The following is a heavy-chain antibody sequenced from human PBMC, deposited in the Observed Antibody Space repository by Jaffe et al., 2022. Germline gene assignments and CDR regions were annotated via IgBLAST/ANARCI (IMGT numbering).Heavy chain of an antibody. V-gene: IGHV3-49*03. J-gene: IGHJ4*02. Sequence: EVQLVESGGGLVQPGRSLRLSCTASGFTFGDYAMSWFRQAPGKGLEWVGFIRSKAYGGTTEYAASVKGRFTISRDDSKSIAYLQMNSLKTEDTAVYYCTRVGYCGGDCYYLIGGASYFDYWGQGTLVTVSS. CDR1: GFTFGDYA. CDR2: IRSKAYGGTT. CDR3: TRVGYCGGDCYYLIGGASYFDY. D-gene: IGHD2-21*01.